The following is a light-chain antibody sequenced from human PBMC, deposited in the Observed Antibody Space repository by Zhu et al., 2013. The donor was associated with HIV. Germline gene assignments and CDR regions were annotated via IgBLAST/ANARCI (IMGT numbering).Light chain of an antibody. Sequence: SYVLTQPPSVSVAPGQTARITCGGDNIGSKSVHWYQQMPGQAPVLVVYDDNDRPSGVPERFSGSNSGNTATLTISRVEAGDEADYYCQVWDTSRPSMVFAGGTKLTVL. V-gene: IGLV3-21*02. CDR2: DDN. J-gene: IGLJ2*01. CDR1: NIGSKS. CDR3: QVWDTSRPSMV.